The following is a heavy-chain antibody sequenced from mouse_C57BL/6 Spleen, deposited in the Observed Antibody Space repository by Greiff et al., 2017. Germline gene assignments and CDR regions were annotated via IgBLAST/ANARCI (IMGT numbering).Heavy chain of an antibody. CDR2: INPNNGGT. J-gene: IGHJ2*01. CDR1: GYTFTDYY. V-gene: IGHV1-26*01. Sequence: VQLQQSGPELVKPGASVKISCKASGYTFTDYYMNWVKQSHGQSLEWIGDINPNNGGTSYNQKFKGKATLTVDKSSSTAYMELRSLTSEDSAVYYCANWRDYWGQGTTVTVSS. CDR3: ANWRDY.